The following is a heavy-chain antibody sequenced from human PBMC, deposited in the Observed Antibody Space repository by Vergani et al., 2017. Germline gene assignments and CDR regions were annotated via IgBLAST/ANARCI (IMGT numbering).Heavy chain of an antibody. CDR1: GFTFSDYY. Sequence: QVQLVESGGGLVKPGGSLRLSCAASGFTFSDYYMSWIRQATGKGMEWVSYISSSGRTIYYADSGKGRFTISRDNAKNSLSLQMNSLRAEDTAVYYCATDIVATGGWYYYYYMDVWGKGTTVTVSS. J-gene: IGHJ6*03. D-gene: IGHD5-12*01. CDR3: ATDIVATGGWYYYYYMDV. CDR2: ISSSGRTI. V-gene: IGHV3-11*01.